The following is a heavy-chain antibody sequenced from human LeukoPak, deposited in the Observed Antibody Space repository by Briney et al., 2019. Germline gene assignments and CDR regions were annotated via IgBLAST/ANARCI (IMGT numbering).Heavy chain of an antibody. D-gene: IGHD3-3*01. CDR3: AKPSRGSITIFGVVIDY. V-gene: IGHV3-23*01. CDR2: ISGSGGST. Sequence: GGSLRLSCAASGFTFSSYAMSWVRQAPGKGLEWVSAISGSGGSTYYADSVKGRFTISRDNSKDTLYLQMNSLRAEDTAVYYCAKPSRGSITIFGVVIDYWGQGTLVTVSS. J-gene: IGHJ4*02. CDR1: GFTFSSYA.